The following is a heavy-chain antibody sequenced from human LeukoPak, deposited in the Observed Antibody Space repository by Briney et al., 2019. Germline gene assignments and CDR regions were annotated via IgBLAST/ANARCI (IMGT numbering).Heavy chain of an antibody. CDR3: ATSSDAMTSTTFDI. CDR2: IIPIIGTV. CDR1: GGTFSNYV. J-gene: IGHJ3*02. Sequence: SVKVSCNASGGTFSNYVLSWVRQAPGQGLEWMGGIIPIIGTVNYAQKFQGRVTITVDESTSTAYLEVSTLRSEDTALYYCATSSDAMTSTTFDIWGQGTMVSVSS. D-gene: IGHD2-2*01. V-gene: IGHV1-69*01.